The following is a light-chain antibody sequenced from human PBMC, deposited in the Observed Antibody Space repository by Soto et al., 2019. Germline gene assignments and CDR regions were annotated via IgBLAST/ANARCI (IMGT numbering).Light chain of an antibody. J-gene: IGKJ1*01. V-gene: IGKV1-9*01. Sequence: DIQMTQSPSTLSASVGDRVTITCRASQAISSYLAWYQQKPGKAPKLLIYSASTLQSGVPSRFRGSGSGTEFTLTISSLQPDDFATYYCQQYYSDWTFGQGTKVDIK. CDR3: QQYYSDWT. CDR2: SAS. CDR1: QAISSY.